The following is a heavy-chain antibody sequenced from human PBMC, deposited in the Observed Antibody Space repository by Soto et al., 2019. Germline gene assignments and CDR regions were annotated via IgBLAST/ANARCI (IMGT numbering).Heavy chain of an antibody. Sequence: SGPTLVNPTQTLTLTCTFSGFSLSTSGVGVDWIRQPPGKALEWLALIYWDDDKRYSPSLKSRLTITKDTSKNQVVLTMTNMDPVDTATYYCAHSQSPIYCSGGRCSYYMDVWGKATTVTVSS. V-gene: IGHV2-5*02. CDR3: AHSQSPIYCSGGRCSYYMDV. D-gene: IGHD2-15*01. CDR1: GFSLSTSGVG. CDR2: IYWDDDK. J-gene: IGHJ6*03.